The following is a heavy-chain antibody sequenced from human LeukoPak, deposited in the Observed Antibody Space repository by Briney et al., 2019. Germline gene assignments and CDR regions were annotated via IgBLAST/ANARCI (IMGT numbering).Heavy chain of an antibody. J-gene: IGHJ1*01. D-gene: IGHD4-11*01. CDR2: ITGSGGST. V-gene: IGHV3-23*01. CDR1: GFTFSSYA. Sequence: SGGSLRLSCAASGFTFSSYAMNWVRRAPGRGLEWVSVITGSGGSTYHADSVKGRFTISRDNSKNTLYLQMNSLRAEDTAVYYCAKDRLGFLGYFQHWGQGTLVTVSS. CDR3: AKDRLGFLGYFQH.